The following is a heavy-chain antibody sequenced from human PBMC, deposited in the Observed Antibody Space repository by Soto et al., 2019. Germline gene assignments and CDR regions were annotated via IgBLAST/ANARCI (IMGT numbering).Heavy chain of an antibody. Sequence: GGSLRLSCAASGFTFSSYGMHWVRQAPGKGLEWVAVISYDGSNKYYADSVKGRFTISRDNSKNTLYLQMNSLRAEDTAVYYCAKAGSSGWYGMDVWGQGTTVTVSS. CDR1: GFTFSSYG. D-gene: IGHD6-19*01. J-gene: IGHJ6*02. CDR3: AKAGSSGWYGMDV. CDR2: ISYDGSNK. V-gene: IGHV3-30*18.